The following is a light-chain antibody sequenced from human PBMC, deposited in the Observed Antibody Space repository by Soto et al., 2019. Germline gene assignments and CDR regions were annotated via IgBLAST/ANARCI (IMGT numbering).Light chain of an antibody. CDR1: QGVXIH. CDR2: AAS. V-gene: IGKV3-15*01. J-gene: IGKJ4*01. Sequence: THCAATLSVSPGEGGTLSCRASQGVXIHLAWYQQKPGQAPRFIXYAASTRARDVPGRLSGRGAGAEFTLTISSLQSEDVAVYYCQQYSIGTLTFGQGTKVDIK. CDR3: QQYSIGTLT.